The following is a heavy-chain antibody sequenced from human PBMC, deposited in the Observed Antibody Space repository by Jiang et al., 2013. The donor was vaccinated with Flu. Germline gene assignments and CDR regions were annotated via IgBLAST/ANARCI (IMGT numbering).Heavy chain of an antibody. CDR2: IYYSGST. Sequence: GLVKPSETLSLTCTVSGGSISSYYWSWIRQPPGKGLEWIGYIYYSGSTNYNPSLKSRVTISVDTSKNQFSLKLSSVTAADTAVYYCAGAFQWLAHWYFDLWGRGTLVTVSS. J-gene: IGHJ2*01. CDR1: GGSISSYY. D-gene: IGHD6-19*01. V-gene: IGHV4-59*08. CDR3: AGAFQWLAHWYFDL.